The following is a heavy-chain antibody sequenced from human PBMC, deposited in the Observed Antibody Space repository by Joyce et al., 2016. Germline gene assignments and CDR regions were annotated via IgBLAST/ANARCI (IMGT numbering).Heavy chain of an antibody. CDR1: GFTFINYG. Sequence: QVQLVESGGGVVQPGRFLRLSCAASGFTFINYGMHWVRQAPGKGVEWVAVIANDGNKKYYADSVKGRFTISRDNSKNTLYLQMNSLRAEDTAVYYCAKRYDYVDYWGQGTLVTVSS. CDR2: IANDGNKK. V-gene: IGHV3-30*18. J-gene: IGHJ4*02. D-gene: IGHD3-16*01. CDR3: AKRYDYVDY.